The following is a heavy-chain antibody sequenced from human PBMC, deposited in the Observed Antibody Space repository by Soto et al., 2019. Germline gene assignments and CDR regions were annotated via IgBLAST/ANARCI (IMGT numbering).Heavy chain of an antibody. V-gene: IGHV5-51*01. J-gene: IGHJ4*02. CDR1: GYSFTSYW. D-gene: IGHD2-2*01. Sequence: PGESLKISCKGSGYSFTSYWIGWVRQMPGKGLEWMGIIYPGDSDTRYSPSFQGQVTISADKSISTAYLQWSSLKASDTAMYYCARGRKSSIVVVPAATRDGFDYWGQGTLVTVSS. CDR3: ARGRKSSIVVVPAATRDGFDY. CDR2: IYPGDSDT.